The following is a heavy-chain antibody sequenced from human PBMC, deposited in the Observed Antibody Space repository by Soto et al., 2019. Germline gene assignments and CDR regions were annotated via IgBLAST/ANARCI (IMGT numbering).Heavy chain of an antibody. CDR2: FIPIFGTA. Sequence: QVLLVQSGAEVKKPGSSVRVSCKASGGTFSSFVISWVRQAPGQGLEGMGRFIPIFGTANYAQKFQGRVTITADESTSTAYMELISLRSEDTSVYYCAIERGNTRGSDVWGQGTTVTVSS. J-gene: IGHJ6*02. CDR3: AIERGNTRGSDV. V-gene: IGHV1-69*01. D-gene: IGHD1-26*01. CDR1: GGTFSSFV.